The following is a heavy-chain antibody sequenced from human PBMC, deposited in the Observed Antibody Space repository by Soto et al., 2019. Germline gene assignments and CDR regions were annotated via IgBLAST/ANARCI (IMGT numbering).Heavy chain of an antibody. D-gene: IGHD3-9*01. V-gene: IGHV1-18*01. Sequence: ASVKVSCKASGYTFTSYGISWVRQAPGQGLEWMGWISAYNGNTNYAQKLQGRVTMTTDTSTSTAYMELRSLRSDDTAVYYCARAYYDILTGYYNGVDYWGQGTLVTVSS. J-gene: IGHJ4*02. CDR2: ISAYNGNT. CDR1: GYTFTSYG. CDR3: ARAYYDILTGYYNGVDY.